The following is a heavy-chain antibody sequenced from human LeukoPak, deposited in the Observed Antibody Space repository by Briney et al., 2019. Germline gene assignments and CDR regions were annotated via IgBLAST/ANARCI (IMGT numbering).Heavy chain of an antibody. CDR1: GYTFTGYY. CDR2: IIPVFGTA. D-gene: IGHD3-10*01. J-gene: IGHJ1*01. V-gene: IGHV1-69*06. Sequence: ASVKVSCKASGYTFTGYYMHWVRQAPGQGLDWVGRIIPVFGTATYAQKFQGRVTITADKPMSTDKSAYTVYMDLSSLTSDDTAVYYCARDENSGSVEFGFWGQGTLVIVSS. CDR3: ARDENSGSVEFGF.